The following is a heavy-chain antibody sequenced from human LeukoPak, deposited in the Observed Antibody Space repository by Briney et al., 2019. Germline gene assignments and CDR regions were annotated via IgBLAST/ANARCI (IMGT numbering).Heavy chain of an antibody. CDR3: AKAHFEYSSSWYHY. CDR1: GFTFSNYA. Sequence: GGSLRLSCAASGFTFSNYAMSWVRQAPGKGLEWVSAISGSSAYTYYADSVKGRFTISRDNSKNTLYLQVNSLRAEDTAVYYCAKAHFEYSSSWYHYWGQGTLVTVSS. D-gene: IGHD6-13*01. J-gene: IGHJ4*02. CDR2: ISGSSAYT. V-gene: IGHV3-23*01.